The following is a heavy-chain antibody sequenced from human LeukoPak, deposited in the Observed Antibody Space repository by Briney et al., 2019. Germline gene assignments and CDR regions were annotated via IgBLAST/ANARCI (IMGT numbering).Heavy chain of an antibody. CDR1: GFNFGEYA. CDR3: TRGVERGGSYWGGDY. CDR2: ITTKAAGGT. Sequence: PGRSLRLSCTGSGFNFGEYAVNWVRQAPGKGLEWVGLITTKAAGGTQNAPRLRGRFTISRDDSKSIAYLQLNSLKSEDTAVYFCTRGVERGGSYWGGDYWGQGTLVTVSS. J-gene: IGHJ4*02. D-gene: IGHD1-26*01. V-gene: IGHV3-49*04.